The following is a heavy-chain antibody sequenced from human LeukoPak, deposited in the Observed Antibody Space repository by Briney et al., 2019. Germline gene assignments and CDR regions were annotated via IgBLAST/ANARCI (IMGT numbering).Heavy chain of an antibody. CDR1: GYSFTSYD. V-gene: IGHV1-8*01. D-gene: IGHD6-19*01. Sequence: GASVKVSCKASGYSFTSYDINWVRQATGQGLEWMGWMNPNSGNTGYTQKFQGRVTMTRDTSISTAYMELSSLTSEDTAVYYCAKTSGYSSGPNWFDPWGRGTLVTISP. J-gene: IGHJ5*02. CDR2: MNPNSGNT. CDR3: AKTSGYSSGPNWFDP.